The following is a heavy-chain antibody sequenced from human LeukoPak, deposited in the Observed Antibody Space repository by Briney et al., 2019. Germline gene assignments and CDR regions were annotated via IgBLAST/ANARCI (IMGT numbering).Heavy chain of an antibody. V-gene: IGHV1-8*01. CDR1: GYTFTSYD. CDR2: MNPNSGNT. D-gene: IGHD3-22*01. CDR3: ARVEGYYYDSSGYYPY. Sequence: GASVKVSCKASGYTFTSYDINWVRQATGQGLEWMGWMNPNSGNTGYAQEFQGRVTMTRNISISTAYMELSSLRSEDTAVYYCARVEGYYYDSSGYYPYWGQGTLVTVSS. J-gene: IGHJ4*02.